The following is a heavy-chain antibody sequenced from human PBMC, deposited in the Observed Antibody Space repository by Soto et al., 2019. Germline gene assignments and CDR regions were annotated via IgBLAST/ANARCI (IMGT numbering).Heavy chain of an antibody. CDR1: GYTFPNYG. D-gene: IGHD3-10*01. CDR2: ISAYKTNI. J-gene: IGHJ4*02. CDR3: VSDLDGSGAYYTDF. Sequence: QVQLVQSGAEVKKPGASVKVSCKASGYTFPNYGITWVRQAPGQGLEWMGWISAYKTNIKYAQKFQGRVTLTTDTSPSTADMELRSRRSDDTAIYYCVSDLDGSGAYYTDFWGQGTLVSVST. V-gene: IGHV1-18*01.